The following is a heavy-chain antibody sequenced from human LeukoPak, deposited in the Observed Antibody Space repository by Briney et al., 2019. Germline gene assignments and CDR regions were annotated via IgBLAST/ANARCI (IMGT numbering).Heavy chain of an antibody. Sequence: GRSLRLSCAASGFTFSSYAMHWVRQAPGKGLEWVAAISYDGSNKYYADSVKGRFTISRDNSKNTLYLQMNSLRAEDTAVYYCARDKGSGSYYNPTEYYFDYWGQGTLVTVSS. V-gene: IGHV3-30-3*01. D-gene: IGHD1-26*01. CDR1: GFTFSSYA. CDR3: ARDKGSGSYYNPTEYYFDY. CDR2: ISYDGSNK. J-gene: IGHJ4*02.